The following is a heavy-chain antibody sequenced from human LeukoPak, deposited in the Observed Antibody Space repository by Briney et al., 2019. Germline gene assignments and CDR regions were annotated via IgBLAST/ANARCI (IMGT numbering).Heavy chain of an antibody. CDR3: ARRHDSGYFDS. Sequence: GGSLRLSCAASGFTFSNYWMSWVRQAPGKGLEWLSVIYSGGDTYYADSVKGRFTISRDNSKNTLYLQMNSLRAGDTAVYYCARRHDSGYFDSWGQGTLVTVSS. V-gene: IGHV3-66*02. D-gene: IGHD3-22*01. CDR1: GFTFSNYW. CDR2: IYSGGDT. J-gene: IGHJ4*02.